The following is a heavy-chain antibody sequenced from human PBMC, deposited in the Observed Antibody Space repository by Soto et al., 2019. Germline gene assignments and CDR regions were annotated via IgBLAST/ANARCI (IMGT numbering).Heavy chain of an antibody. J-gene: IGHJ3*02. Sequence: ASVKVSCKASGYTFTSYGISWVRQAPGQGLEWMGWISAYNGNTNYAQKLQGRVTMTTDTSTSTAYMELRSLRSDDTAVYYCERGRYSSSWIDDFDIWGQGTMVTVSS. CDR2: ISAYNGNT. D-gene: IGHD6-13*01. CDR1: GYTFTSYG. CDR3: ERGRYSSSWIDDFDI. V-gene: IGHV1-18*04.